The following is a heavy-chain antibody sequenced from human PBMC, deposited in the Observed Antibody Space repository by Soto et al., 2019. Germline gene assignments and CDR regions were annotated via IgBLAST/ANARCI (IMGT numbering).Heavy chain of an antibody. V-gene: IGHV4-59*02. CDR3: ARGHGIYVRFDS. D-gene: IGHD3-10*02. CDR1: GGSVYDFY. Sequence: SETLSLTCSVSGGSVYDFYWNWLRQTPGKGLEWIGNIYNNGRTNYNPSLKNRVTISMDTSKNQFSLHLSSVTTADTAMYFCARGHGIYVRFDSWGQGTLVTVSS. J-gene: IGHJ4*02. CDR2: IYNNGRT.